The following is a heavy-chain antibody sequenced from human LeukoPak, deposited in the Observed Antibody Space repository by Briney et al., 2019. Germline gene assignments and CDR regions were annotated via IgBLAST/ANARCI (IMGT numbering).Heavy chain of an antibody. CDR3: ARAAAGTEFLDY. CDR1: GFTFSSYA. J-gene: IGHJ4*02. CDR2: ISYDGSNK. V-gene: IGHV3-30-3*01. D-gene: IGHD6-13*01. Sequence: GGSLRLSCAASGFTFSSYAMHWVRQAPGKGLEWVAVISYDGSNKYYADSVKGRFTISRDNSKNTLYLQMNSLRAEDTAVYYCARAAAGTEFLDYWGQGTLVTVSS.